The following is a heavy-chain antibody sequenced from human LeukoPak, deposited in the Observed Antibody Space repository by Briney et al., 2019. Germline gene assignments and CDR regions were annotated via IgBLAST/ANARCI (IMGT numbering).Heavy chain of an antibody. CDR3: ARAPRNRGYCGATSCFEYMDV. CDR1: GFTFSSSG. D-gene: IGHD2-2*01. J-gene: IGHJ6*03. CDR2: IFYNGNT. Sequence: KSGGSLRLSCAASGFTFSSSGMSWVRQAPGKGLEWIAYIFYNGNTKYNPSLKSRVTISVDTSKTQFSLKVTSVTAADTAVYYCARAPRNRGYCGATSCFEYMDVWGRGTTVTISS. V-gene: IGHV4-59*01.